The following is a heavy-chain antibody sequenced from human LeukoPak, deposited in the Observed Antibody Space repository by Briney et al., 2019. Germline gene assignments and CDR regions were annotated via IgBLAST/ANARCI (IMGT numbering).Heavy chain of an antibody. Sequence: PGGSLRLSCAASGFTFSSYEMNWVRQAPGKGLEWVSGISGSAGSTYYADSAKGRFTISRDNSKNTLYLQMNSLRAEDTAVYYCAKDGLGRYPYYGMDVWGKGTTVTVSS. CDR1: GFTFSSYE. V-gene: IGHV3-23*01. CDR3: AKDGLGRYPYYGMDV. J-gene: IGHJ6*04. CDR2: ISGSAGST. D-gene: IGHD3-16*01.